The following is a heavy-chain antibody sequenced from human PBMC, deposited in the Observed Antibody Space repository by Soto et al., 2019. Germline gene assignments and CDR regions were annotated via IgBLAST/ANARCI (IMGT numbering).Heavy chain of an antibody. V-gene: IGHV3-30*03. Sequence: GGSLRLSCAASGFTFSNYIMSWVRQAPGKGLEWVAVISYDGSNKYYADSVKGRFTISRDNSKNTLYLQMNSLRAEDTAVYYCARDRIAVAGNPEYFQHWGQGTLVTVSS. D-gene: IGHD6-19*01. J-gene: IGHJ1*01. CDR3: ARDRIAVAGNPEYFQH. CDR1: GFTFSNYI. CDR2: ISYDGSNK.